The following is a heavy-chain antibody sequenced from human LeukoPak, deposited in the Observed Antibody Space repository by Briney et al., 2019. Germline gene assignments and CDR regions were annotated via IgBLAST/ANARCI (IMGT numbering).Heavy chain of an antibody. Sequence: SETLPLTRPGSGCSIPSYYWSWIRQSPGKRLEGIASISYSGRTKLNPSLQSRVTISLDMSNNHFSLQLRSVTAADTAIYYCARLLDYDNSGDPDTFDIWGQGTMVTVFS. CDR3: ARLLDYDNSGDPDTFDI. V-gene: IGHV4-59*01. CDR1: GCSIPSYY. J-gene: IGHJ3*02. CDR2: ISYSGRT. D-gene: IGHD3-22*01.